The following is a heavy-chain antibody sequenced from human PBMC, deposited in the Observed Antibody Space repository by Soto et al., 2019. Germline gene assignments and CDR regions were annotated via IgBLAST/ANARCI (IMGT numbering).Heavy chain of an antibody. Sequence: QVQLVQSGAEVKKPGASVKVSCKASGYTFTSYGISWVRQAPGQGLAWMGWISGYNGNTNYAQKLQGRVTMTTDTSTSTAYMERRRLRSDDTAVYYCARDGGAWDRYSGRGIEYWGQGTLVTVSS. D-gene: IGHD5-12*01. CDR2: ISGYNGNT. V-gene: IGHV1-18*01. J-gene: IGHJ4*02. CDR1: GYTFTSYG. CDR3: ARDGGAWDRYSGRGIEY.